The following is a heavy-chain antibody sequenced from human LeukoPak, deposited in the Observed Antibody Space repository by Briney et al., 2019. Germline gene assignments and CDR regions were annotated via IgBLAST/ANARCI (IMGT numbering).Heavy chain of an antibody. CDR3: ARDGDGYNLD. CDR2: INSNNGDT. V-gene: IGHV1-2*02. Sequence: ASVKVSCKASGYIFTGYYLHWVRQAPGQGLEWVGGINSNNGDTHYAQNFQGRVTMTRDTSISTAYMELSRLGSDGTAVYYCARDGDGYNLDWGQGTLVTVSS. J-gene: IGHJ4*02. D-gene: IGHD5-24*01. CDR1: GYIFTGYY.